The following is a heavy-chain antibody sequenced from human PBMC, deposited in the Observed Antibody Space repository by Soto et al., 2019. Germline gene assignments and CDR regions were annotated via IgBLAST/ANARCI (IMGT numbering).Heavy chain of an antibody. J-gene: IGHJ4*02. Sequence: PSETLSLTCAVYGGSFSGYYWSWIRQPPGKGLEWIGEINHSGSTNYNPSLKSRVTISVDTSKNQFSLKLSSVTAADTAVYYCATREIAAAGLSHFDYWGQGTLVTVSS. CDR2: INHSGST. CDR1: GGSFSGYY. V-gene: IGHV4-34*01. CDR3: ATREIAAAGLSHFDY. D-gene: IGHD6-13*01.